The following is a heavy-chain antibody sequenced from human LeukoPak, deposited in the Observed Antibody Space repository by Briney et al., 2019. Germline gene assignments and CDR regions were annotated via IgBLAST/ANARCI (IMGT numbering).Heavy chain of an antibody. D-gene: IGHD4-17*01. Sequence: HPGGSLRLSCAASGLTFSSYAMMWLRQAPGKGLEWVSAITGNGGWALYADSVKGRFTISRDNSKNTLYLQMSSLRAEDTAVYYCAKDPNGDYIGAFDFWGQGTMVTVSS. CDR3: AKDPNGDYIGAFDF. CDR2: ITGNGGWA. V-gene: IGHV3-23*01. J-gene: IGHJ3*01. CDR1: GLTFSSYA.